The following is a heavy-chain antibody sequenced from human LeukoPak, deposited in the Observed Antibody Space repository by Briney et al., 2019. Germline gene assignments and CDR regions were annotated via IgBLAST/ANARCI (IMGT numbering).Heavy chain of an antibody. D-gene: IGHD6-19*01. CDR1: GYSFTSYW. CDR2: IDPSDSYT. Sequence: GESLKISCKGSGYSFTSYWIGWVRQMPGKGLEWKGRIDPSDSYTNYSPSFQGHVTISADKSISTAYLQWSSLKASDTAMYYCARVGIAVAGIDYWGQGTLVTVSS. J-gene: IGHJ4*02. V-gene: IGHV5-10-1*01. CDR3: ARVGIAVAGIDY.